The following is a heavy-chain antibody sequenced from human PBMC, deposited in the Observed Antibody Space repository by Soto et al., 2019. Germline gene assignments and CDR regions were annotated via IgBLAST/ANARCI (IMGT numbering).Heavy chain of an antibody. V-gene: IGHV4-59*01. CDR3: AARTRENWFDP. D-gene: IGHD1-26*01. J-gene: IGHJ5*02. CDR2: IYYSGST. CDR1: GGSISSYY. Sequence: PSETLSLTCTVSGGSISSYYWSWIRQPPGKGLEWIGYIYYSGSTNYNPSLKSRVTISVDTSKNQSSLKLSSVTAADTAVYYCAARTRENWFDPWGQGTLVTVSS.